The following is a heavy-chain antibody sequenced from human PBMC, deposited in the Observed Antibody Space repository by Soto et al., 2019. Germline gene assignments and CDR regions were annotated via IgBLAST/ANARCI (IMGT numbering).Heavy chain of an antibody. J-gene: IGHJ6*03. Sequence: SETLSLTCTVSGGSISSYYWSWIRQPPGKGLEWIGYIYYSGSTNYNPSLKSRVTISVDTSKNQFSLKLSSVTAADTAVYYCARDGFMITFGGGIHYYYYYMDVWGKGTTVTVSS. V-gene: IGHV4-59*01. CDR1: GGSISSYY. CDR3: ARDGFMITFGGGIHYYYYYMDV. D-gene: IGHD3-16*01. CDR2: IYYSGST.